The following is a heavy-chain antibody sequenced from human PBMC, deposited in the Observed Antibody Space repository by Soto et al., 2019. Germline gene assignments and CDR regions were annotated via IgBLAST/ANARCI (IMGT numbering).Heavy chain of an antibody. CDR1: GFTFSDFG. Sequence: GGPLRLSCEASGFTFSDFGMSWVRQIPGKGLEWVSTVNNDGRNTHYADSVEGRFTISRDNSKNTLYLQMGSLRAEDTAIYYCAKDAGNEESLFDYWGQGTLVTVPS. V-gene: IGHV3-23*01. J-gene: IGHJ4*02. CDR3: AKDAGNEESLFDY. CDR2: VNNDGRNT.